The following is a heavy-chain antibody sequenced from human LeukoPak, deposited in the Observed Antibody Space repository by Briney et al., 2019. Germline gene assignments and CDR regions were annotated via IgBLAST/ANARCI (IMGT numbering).Heavy chain of an antibody. CDR3: ASSLRRLDGYNLNYFDY. CDR1: GGSISSGGYS. V-gene: IGHV4-30-2*01. D-gene: IGHD5-24*01. CDR2: IYHSGST. Sequence: PSQTLSLTCAVSGGSISSGGYSWSWIRQPPGKGLEWIGYIYHSGSTYYNPSLKSRVTISVDRSKNQFSLKLSSVAAADTAVYYCASSLRRLDGYNLNYFDYWGQGTLVTVSS. J-gene: IGHJ4*02.